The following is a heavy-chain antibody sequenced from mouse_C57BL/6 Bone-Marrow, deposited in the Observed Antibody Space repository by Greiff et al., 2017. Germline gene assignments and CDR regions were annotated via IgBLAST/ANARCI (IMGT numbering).Heavy chain of an antibody. Sequence: QVQLQQSGAELVRPGTSVKVSCKASGYAFSNYLIEWVKQRPGQGLEWIGVINPGSGGTNYNEKFKGKATLTADKSSSPAYLQLSSLPSEDSAVYFCAREEYYGSSYWYFDVWGTGTTVTVSS. J-gene: IGHJ1*03. CDR3: AREEYYGSSYWYFDV. V-gene: IGHV1-54*01. D-gene: IGHD1-1*01. CDR1: GYAFSNYL. CDR2: INPGSGGT.